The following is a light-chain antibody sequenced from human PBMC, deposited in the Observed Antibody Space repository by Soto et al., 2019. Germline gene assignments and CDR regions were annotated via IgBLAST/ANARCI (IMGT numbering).Light chain of an antibody. Sequence: EIVMTQSPATLSGPPGERASLSCRASRSVASNLAWYQQTAGQAPRLLIYGASTRATGIPARFSGSGSGTEFTLTISSLQSEDFAVYSCQQYTNWPYTFGQGTKLEIK. V-gene: IGKV3-15*01. CDR2: GAS. J-gene: IGKJ2*01. CDR1: RSVASN. CDR3: QQYTNWPYT.